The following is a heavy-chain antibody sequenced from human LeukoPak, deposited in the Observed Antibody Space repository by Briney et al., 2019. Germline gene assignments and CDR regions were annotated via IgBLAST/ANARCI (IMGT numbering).Heavy chain of an antibody. Sequence: GESLKISCKGGGYTFTNYLIGWVRQTGRKGLEWMGIIYPGDSDATYSPSFQSQVTIAADKSISTAFLQWSSLKASDTAMYYCARIGGSGSYYKHFDYWGQGTLVTVSS. CDR1: GYTFTNYL. CDR3: ARIGGSGSYYKHFDY. D-gene: IGHD1-26*01. CDR2: IYPGDSDA. J-gene: IGHJ4*02. V-gene: IGHV5-51*01.